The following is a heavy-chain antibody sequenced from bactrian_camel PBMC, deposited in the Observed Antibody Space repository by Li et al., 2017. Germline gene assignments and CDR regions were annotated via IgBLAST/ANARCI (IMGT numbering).Heavy chain of an antibody. Sequence: HVQLVESGGGSVQAGGSLKLSCAVSGYTASHYCMGWFRQAPGKEREGVGAIYSGGGTTYYADSVKGRFTISQDNAKNTMLLQMNSLEPDDTAMYYCAAAIFWRDTGGGESVCYLPHEYNYWGEGTQVTVS. D-gene: IGHD3*01. CDR1: GYTASHYC. V-gene: IGHV3S1*01. CDR2: IYSGGGTT. J-gene: IGHJ4*01. CDR3: AAAIFWRDTGGGESVCYLPHEYNY.